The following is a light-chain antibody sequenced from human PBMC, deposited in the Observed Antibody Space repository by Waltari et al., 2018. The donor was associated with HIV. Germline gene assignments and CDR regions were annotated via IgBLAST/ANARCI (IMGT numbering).Light chain of an antibody. CDR3: SSYTTSSTWV. CDR2: EVS. V-gene: IGLV2-14*01. Sequence: QSALTQPASVSGSPGQSITISCTGTRSDLGGYKYVSWYQQQPGKAPKLMISEVSTRPSGVSNRFSGSKSGNTASLTISGLQAEDEADYYCSSYTTSSTWVFGGGTKLTVL. J-gene: IGLJ3*02. CDR1: RSDLGGYKY.